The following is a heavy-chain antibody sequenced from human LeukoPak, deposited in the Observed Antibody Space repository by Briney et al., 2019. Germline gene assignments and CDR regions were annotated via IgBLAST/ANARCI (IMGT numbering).Heavy chain of an antibody. V-gene: IGHV4-4*08. J-gene: IGHJ4*02. CDR2: FSTGGST. CDR1: GGSISSYY. D-gene: IGHD5-12*01. Sequence: PSETLSLTCTVSGGSISSYYWSWIRQPPGKGLEWIGRFSTGGSTNYNPSLKSRVTISLDESKNQFSLKLSSVTAADTALYYCARDPVDGYAFFDYWGQENLVTVSP. CDR3: ARDPVDGYAFFDY.